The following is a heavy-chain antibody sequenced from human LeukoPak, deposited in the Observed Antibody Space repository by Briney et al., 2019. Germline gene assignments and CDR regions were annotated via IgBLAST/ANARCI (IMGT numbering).Heavy chain of an antibody. Sequence: SETLSLTCAVSGGSINSSNWWSWVRQPAGKGLEWIGRIYTSGSTNYNPSLKSRVTMSVDTSKNQFSLKLSSVTAADTAVYYCARGGSSGWYLYYWGQGTLVTVSS. V-gene: IGHV4-4*07. D-gene: IGHD6-19*01. CDR2: IYTSGST. CDR1: GGSINSSNW. J-gene: IGHJ4*02. CDR3: ARGGSSGWYLYY.